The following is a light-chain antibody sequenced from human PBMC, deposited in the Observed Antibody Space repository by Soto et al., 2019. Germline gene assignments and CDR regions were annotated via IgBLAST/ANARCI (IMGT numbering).Light chain of an antibody. Sequence: AIQLTQSPSSLSASVGDRVTITCRASQGISSALAWYQQKPGKAPKLLIYDASSLESGVPSRFSGSGSGTDFTLTITSLQPEDCATYYCQQSNSYPRITFGQGTRLEIK. CDR1: QGISSA. CDR2: DAS. J-gene: IGKJ5*01. CDR3: QQSNSYPRIT. V-gene: IGKV1-13*02.